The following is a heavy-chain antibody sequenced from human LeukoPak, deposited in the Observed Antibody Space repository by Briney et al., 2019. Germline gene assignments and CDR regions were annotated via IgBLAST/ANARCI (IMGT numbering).Heavy chain of an antibody. D-gene: IGHD6-19*01. Sequence: SETLSLTCTVSGGSISSYYWSWIRQPPGKGLEWIGYIYYSGSTSYNPSLKSRVTISVDTSKNQFSLKLSSVAAADTAVYYCAGTSIAVAGSFDYWGQGTLVTVSS. CDR3: AGTSIAVAGSFDY. V-gene: IGHV4-59*01. J-gene: IGHJ4*02. CDR1: GGSISSYY. CDR2: IYYSGST.